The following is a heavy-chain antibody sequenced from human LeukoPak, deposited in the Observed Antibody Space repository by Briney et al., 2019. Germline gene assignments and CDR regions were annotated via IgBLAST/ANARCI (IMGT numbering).Heavy chain of an antibody. D-gene: IGHD3-22*01. V-gene: IGHV1-69*05. Sequence: ASVKVSRKASGGTFSSYAISWVRQAPGQGLEWMGGIIPIFGTANYAQKFQGRVTITTDESTSTAYMELSSLRSEDTAVYYCASPYYDSSGPLGYWGQGTLVTVSS. CDR3: ASPYYDSSGPLGY. J-gene: IGHJ4*02. CDR2: IIPIFGTA. CDR1: GGTFSSYA.